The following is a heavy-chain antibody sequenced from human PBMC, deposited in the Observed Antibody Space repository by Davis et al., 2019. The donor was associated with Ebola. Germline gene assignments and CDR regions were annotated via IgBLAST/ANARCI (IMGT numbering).Heavy chain of an antibody. J-gene: IGHJ5*02. D-gene: IGHD3-10*01. Sequence: GESLKISCAASGFTFSSQWMSWVRQAPGRGLEWVANIKEDGSVKSYVDSVKGRFTISRDNAKNSLYLQMNSLRAEDTAVYYCARVAYGSDYRWFDPWGQGTLVTVSS. V-gene: IGHV3-7*01. CDR2: IKEDGSVK. CDR3: ARVAYGSDYRWFDP. CDR1: GFTFSSQW.